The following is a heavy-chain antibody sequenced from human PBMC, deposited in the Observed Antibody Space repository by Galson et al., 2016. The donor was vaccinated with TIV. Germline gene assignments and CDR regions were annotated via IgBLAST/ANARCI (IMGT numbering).Heavy chain of an antibody. CDR1: GGSISTNY. V-gene: IGHV4-59*01. CDR2: ILYSGDT. CDR3: ARVDFVAFAS. D-gene: IGHD2-15*01. Sequence: ETLSLTCSVSGGSISTNYYNWIRQSPGKGLEWIGYILYSGDTDYNPSLKIRVTIPGDTSKNQFSLKLSSVTAADTAVYFLARVDFVAFASWGHGILVTVSS. J-gene: IGHJ5*01.